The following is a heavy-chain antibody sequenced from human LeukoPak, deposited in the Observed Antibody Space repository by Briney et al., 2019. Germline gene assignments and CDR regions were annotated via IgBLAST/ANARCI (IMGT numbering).Heavy chain of an antibody. CDR1: GFTFSSYW. CDR2: INSDGSGT. D-gene: IGHD3-10*01. V-gene: IGHV3-74*01. Sequence: PGGSLRLSCAASGFTFSSYWMHWVRQAPGKGLVWVSRINSDGSGTTYADSVKGRFSISRDNAKNTLYLQMNSLRAEDTAVYYCARDSYYYGSGAHDTFDIWGQGTLVTVSS. CDR3: ARDSYYYGSGAHDTFDI. J-gene: IGHJ3*02.